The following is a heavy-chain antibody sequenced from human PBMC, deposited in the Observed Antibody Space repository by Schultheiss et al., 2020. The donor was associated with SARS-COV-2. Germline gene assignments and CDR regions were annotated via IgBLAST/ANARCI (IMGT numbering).Heavy chain of an antibody. J-gene: IGHJ4*02. CDR2: IHGTTSPI. Sequence: GGSLRLSCAASAFTFNSYAMSWVRQAPGKGLEWVSYIHGTTSPIYYTDSVKGRFTISRDNAKNSLYLQMNNLRAEDTAVYYCARDQRNGELDSWGRGTLVTVSS. V-gene: IGHV3-48*04. CDR1: AFTFNSYA. CDR3: ARDQRNGELDS. D-gene: IGHD3-10*01.